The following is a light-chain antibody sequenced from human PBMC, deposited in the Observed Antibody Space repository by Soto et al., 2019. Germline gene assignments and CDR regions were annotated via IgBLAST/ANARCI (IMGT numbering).Light chain of an antibody. CDR3: QHYGSSTRT. V-gene: IGKV3-20*01. J-gene: IGKJ1*01. CDR1: QSVSSGY. CDR2: GAS. Sequence: ELVLTQSPATLSLSPGDTATLSCRATQSVSSGYLAWYQQKPGQAPRLLISGASSRATGIPDRFSGIGSGADFTLTITILEPEDFAVYYCQHYGSSTRTFGQGTKVEIK.